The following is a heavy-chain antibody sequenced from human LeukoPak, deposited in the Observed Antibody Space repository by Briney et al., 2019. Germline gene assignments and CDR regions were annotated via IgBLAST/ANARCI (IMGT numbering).Heavy chain of an antibody. CDR1: GLTLDDYA. D-gene: IGHD4-23*01. J-gene: IGHJ5*02. V-gene: IGHV3-30-3*01. Sequence: GGSLRLSCAASGLTLDDYAMHWVRQAPGKGLEWVAVISYDGSNKYSADSVKGRFTISRDNSKNTLYLQMNSLRAEDTAVYYCYGGNSLGWNWFAAWGQGTLVTVSS. CDR2: ISYDGSNK. CDR3: YGGNSLGWNWFAA.